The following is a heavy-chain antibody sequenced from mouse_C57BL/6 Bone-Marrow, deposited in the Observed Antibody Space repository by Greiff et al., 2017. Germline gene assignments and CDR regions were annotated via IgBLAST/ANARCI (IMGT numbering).Heavy chain of an antibody. V-gene: IGHV2-2*01. CDR1: GFSLTSYG. D-gene: IGHD1-1*01. Sequence: QVQLQQSGPGLVQPSQCLSITCTASGFSLTSYGVHWVRQSPGKGLEWLGVIWSGGSTDYNAAFISRLSISKDNSKSQVLFKMNSQQADDTAIYDCARIYYYGSSTGAYWGQGTLVTVSA. CDR2: IWSGGST. CDR3: ARIYYYGSSTGAY. J-gene: IGHJ3*01.